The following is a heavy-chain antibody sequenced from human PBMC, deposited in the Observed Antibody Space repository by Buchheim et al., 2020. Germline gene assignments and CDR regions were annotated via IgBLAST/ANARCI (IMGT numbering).Heavy chain of an antibody. V-gene: IGHV3-33*01. D-gene: IGHD3-3*01. CDR3: ARDRGFLEWLLRRVYYYYGMDV. CDR2: IWYDGSNK. CDR1: GFTFSSYG. J-gene: IGHJ6*01. Sequence: QVQLVESGGGVVQPGRSLRLSCAASGFTFSSYGMHWVRQAPGKGLEWVAVIWYDGSNKYYADSVKGRFTISRDNSKNTLYLQMNSLRAEDTAVYYCARDRGFLEWLLRRVYYYYGMDVWGQGTT.